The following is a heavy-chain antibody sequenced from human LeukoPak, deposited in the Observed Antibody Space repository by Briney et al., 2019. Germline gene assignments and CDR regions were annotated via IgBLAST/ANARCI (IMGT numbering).Heavy chain of an antibody. V-gene: IGHV1-69*04. D-gene: IGHD5-24*01. CDR3: ARREFGRDGYETLDY. CDR1: GGTFISYA. CDR2: IIPILGIA. Sequence: SVKVSCKASGGTFISYAISWVRQAPGQGLEWMGRIIPILGIANYAQKFQGRVTITADKSTSTAYMELSSLRSEDTAVYYCARREFGRDGYETLDYWGQGTLVTVSS. J-gene: IGHJ4*02.